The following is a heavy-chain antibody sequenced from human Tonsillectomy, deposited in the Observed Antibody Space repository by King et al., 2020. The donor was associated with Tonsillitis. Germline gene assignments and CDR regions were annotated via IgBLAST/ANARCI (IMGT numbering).Heavy chain of an antibody. CDR3: ASHSVGGAMVRGVLDS. D-gene: IGHD3-10*01. CDR2: VYYSGST. CDR1: GGSISSSRYY. Sequence: QLQESGPGLVKPSETLSLTCTVSGGSISSSRYYWGWIRQPPEKELEWIGSVYYSGSTYYNPSLKSRVTISIDTYKNQFSLKLSSVTAADTAVFCCASHSVGGAMVRGVLDSWGQGTLVTVSS. V-gene: IGHV4-39*07. J-gene: IGHJ4*02.